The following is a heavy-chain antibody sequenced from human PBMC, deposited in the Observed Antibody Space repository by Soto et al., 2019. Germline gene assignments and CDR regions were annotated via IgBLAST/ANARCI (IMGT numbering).Heavy chain of an antibody. Sequence: EIQLVESGGGLVQPGRSLRLSCAASGFTFDDYGMHWVRQAPGKGLEWVSGISWNSGSVGYADSVKGRFTISRDSAKNSLYLQMDSLSAEDTALYSCAKDIDYDILTGYRNWFDSWGQGTLVTVSS. D-gene: IGHD3-9*01. CDR3: AKDIDYDILTGYRNWFDS. V-gene: IGHV3-9*01. CDR2: ISWNSGSV. J-gene: IGHJ5*01. CDR1: GFTFDDYG.